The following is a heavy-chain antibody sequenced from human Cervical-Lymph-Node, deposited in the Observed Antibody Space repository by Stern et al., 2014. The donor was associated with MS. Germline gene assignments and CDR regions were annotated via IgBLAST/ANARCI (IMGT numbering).Heavy chain of an antibody. CDR3: ARPIGDCTNGVCYSELDY. Sequence: QVQLVQSGAEVKKPGASVKVSCKASGYAFFMYGIHWVRQAPGQRLEWMGWISADNGDTKYSEKFQDRITITRDRSASTAYVELSSLRSEDTAVYYCARPIGDCTNGVCYSELDYWGQGTLVTVSS. V-gene: IGHV1-3*01. CDR2: ISADNGDT. J-gene: IGHJ4*02. CDR1: GYAFFMYG. D-gene: IGHD2-8*01.